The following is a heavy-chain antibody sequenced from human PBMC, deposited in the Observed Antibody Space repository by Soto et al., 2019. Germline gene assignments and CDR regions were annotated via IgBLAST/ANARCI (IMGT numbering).Heavy chain of an antibody. CDR3: ARLSAGIISTGTFDS. V-gene: IGHV4-39*01. CDR1: GGSISSGVHY. Sequence: KTSETLSFTCNVSGGSISSGVHYWGWIRQPPGKGLEWIGTIFYSGSTSYNPSLKSRLTMSIDTSKNQFSLRLRFVTAADTAVYWCARLSAGIISTGTFDSWGQGALVTVSS. J-gene: IGHJ4*02. CDR2: IFYSGST. D-gene: IGHD1-7*01.